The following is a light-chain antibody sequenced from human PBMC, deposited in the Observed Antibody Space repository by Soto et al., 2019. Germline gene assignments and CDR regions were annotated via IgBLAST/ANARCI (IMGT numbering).Light chain of an antibody. CDR1: QSVSSY. Sequence: EIVLTQSPATLSLSPGERATLSCRASQSVSSYLAWYQQKPGQAPRLLIYDASNRATGIPARFSGSGSGTDFTLTIRSLEPEDFAFYYCQQRSNWPPSWTFGQGTKVEIK. V-gene: IGKV3-11*01. CDR2: DAS. CDR3: QQRSNWPPSWT. J-gene: IGKJ1*01.